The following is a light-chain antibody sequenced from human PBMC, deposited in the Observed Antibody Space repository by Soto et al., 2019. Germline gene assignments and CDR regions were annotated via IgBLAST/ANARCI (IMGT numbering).Light chain of an antibody. CDR3: QQYNNWPPIT. CDR2: YAS. CDR1: TRCEHQ. J-gene: IGKJ5*01. V-gene: IGKV3-15*01. Sequence: TQSPATLSVSSRAKGTLFCRASTRCEHQLAWYQQEPWQAPTLLIYYASTRATGIPARFSGSGSGTEFTLTISSLQSEDFALYYCQQYNNWPPITFGQGTRLEIK.